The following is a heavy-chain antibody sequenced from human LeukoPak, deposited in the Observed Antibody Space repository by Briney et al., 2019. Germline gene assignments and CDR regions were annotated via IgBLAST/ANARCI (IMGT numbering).Heavy chain of an antibody. J-gene: IGHJ4*02. D-gene: IGHD3-9*01. CDR1: GGSISSGGYY. CDR3: ARLGTYYDILTGYLQLDY. V-gene: IGHV4-30-2*01. Sequence: KPSETLSLTCTVSGGSISSGGYYWSWIRQPPGKGLEWIGYIYHSGSTYYNPSLKSRVTISVDRSKNQFSLKLSSVTAADTAVYYCARLGTYYDILTGYLQLDYWGQGTLVTVSS. CDR2: IYHSGST.